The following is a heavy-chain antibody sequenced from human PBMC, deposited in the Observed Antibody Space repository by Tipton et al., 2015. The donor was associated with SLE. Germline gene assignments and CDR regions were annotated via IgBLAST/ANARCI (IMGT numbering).Heavy chain of an antibody. CDR2: VRYDGSQT. CDR3: AKDLYSGNYYDAFDI. CDR1: GFTFSDCG. V-gene: IGHV3-30*02. J-gene: IGHJ3*02. D-gene: IGHD1-26*01. Sequence: SLRLSCAASGFTFSDCGMHWVRQAPGKGLGWVAFVRYDGSQTYYADSVKGRVAISRDNSKNTLYLQMSSLRVEDTAVYFCAKDLYSGNYYDAFDIWDQGTMVTVSS.